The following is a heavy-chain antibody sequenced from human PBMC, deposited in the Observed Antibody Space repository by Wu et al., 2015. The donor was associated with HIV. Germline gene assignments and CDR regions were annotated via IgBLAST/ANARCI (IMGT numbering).Heavy chain of an antibody. V-gene: IGHV1-69*05. J-gene: IGHJ4*02. D-gene: IGHD6-19*01. CDR3: ARGEYSSGWYDY. CDR2: IIPVFGTF. Sequence: QVQLVQSGAELKKPGSSVKVSCKASGGIFNTNAISWVRQAPGQGLEWMGGIIPVFGTFDFAPKFQGRVTMTTDESMTTAYMDLSSLRFEDTAIYYCARGEYSSGWYDYWGQGTLVTVSS. CDR1: GGIFNTNA.